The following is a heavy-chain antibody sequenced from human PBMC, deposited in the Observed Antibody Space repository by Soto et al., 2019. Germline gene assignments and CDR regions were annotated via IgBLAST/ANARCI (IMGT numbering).Heavy chain of an antibody. CDR3: ARGSGYDSFYGMDV. CDR2: IYWNDDK. CDR1: GFSLSTSGVG. J-gene: IGHJ6*02. V-gene: IGHV2-5*01. Sequence: QITLKESGPPLVKPTQTLTLTCTFSGFSLSTSGVGVGWIRQPPGKALEWLALIYWNDDKRYSPSLKSRLTITKDTSKNQVVLTMTNMDPVDTATYYCARGSGYDSFYGMDVWGQGTTVTVSS. D-gene: IGHD5-12*01.